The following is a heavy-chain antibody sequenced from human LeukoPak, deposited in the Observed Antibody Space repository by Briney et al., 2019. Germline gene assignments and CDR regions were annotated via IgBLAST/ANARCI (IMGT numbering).Heavy chain of an antibody. J-gene: IGHJ4*02. Sequence: PSETLSLTCTVSGGSISSCYWSWIRQPPGKGLEWIGYIYYSGSTNYNPSLKSRVTISVDTSKNQFSLKLSSVTAADTAVYYCARLNSGYSYGYKYYFDYWGQGTLVTVSS. V-gene: IGHV4-59*08. CDR2: IYYSGST. CDR1: GGSISSCY. CDR3: ARLNSGYSYGYKYYFDY. D-gene: IGHD5-18*01.